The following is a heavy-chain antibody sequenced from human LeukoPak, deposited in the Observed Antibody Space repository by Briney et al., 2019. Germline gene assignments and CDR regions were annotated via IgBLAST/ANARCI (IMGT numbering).Heavy chain of an antibody. J-gene: IGHJ4*02. CDR2: IYYSGRT. CDR1: GGSISSSSYY. D-gene: IGHD6-19*01. V-gene: IGHV4-39*01. Sequence: PSETLSLTCSVSGGSISSSSYYWGWIRQPPGKGLEWIGSIYYSGRTYYNPSLKSRLTISVDTSKNQFSLKLSSVTAADTAVYYCARLESTGIAVAGTFGYWGQGTLVTVSS. CDR3: ARLESTGIAVAGTFGY.